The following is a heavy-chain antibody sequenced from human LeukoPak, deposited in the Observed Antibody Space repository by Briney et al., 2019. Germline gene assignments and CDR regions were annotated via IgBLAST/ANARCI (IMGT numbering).Heavy chain of an antibody. CDR3: ARVGEKAFHLWPEIDY. CDR1: GFTFNDYF. Sequence: GGSLRLSCAASGFTFNDYFMSWVRQAPGKGLEWVSGINWNGGRITYADSVKGRFTISRDNAKNSLYLQMNSLRAEDTALYYCARVGEKAFHLWPEIDYWGQGTLVTVS. D-gene: IGHD5-24*01. V-gene: IGHV3-20*04. CDR2: INWNGGRI. J-gene: IGHJ4*02.